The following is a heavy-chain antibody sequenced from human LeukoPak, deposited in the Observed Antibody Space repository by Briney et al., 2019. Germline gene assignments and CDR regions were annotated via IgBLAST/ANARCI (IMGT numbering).Heavy chain of an antibody. CDR2: ISAYNGNT. CDR1: GYTFTSYG. Sequence: ASVKVSCKASGYTFTSYGISRVRQAPGQGLEWMGWISAYNGNTNYAQKLQGRVTMTTDTSTSTAYMELRSLRTDDTAVYYCARVRAAAGLFQHWGQGTLVTVSS. CDR3: ARVRAAAGLFQH. V-gene: IGHV1-18*01. D-gene: IGHD6-13*01. J-gene: IGHJ1*01.